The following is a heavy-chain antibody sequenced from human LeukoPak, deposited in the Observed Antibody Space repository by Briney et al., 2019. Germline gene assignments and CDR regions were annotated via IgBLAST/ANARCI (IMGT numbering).Heavy chain of an antibody. D-gene: IGHD1-26*01. CDR1: GFTFSSYS. CDR3: AKKGATTGDFDY. CDR2: ISDSGGDT. J-gene: IGHJ4*02. Sequence: PGGSLRLSCAASGFTFSSYSMNWVRQAPGKGPEWVSAISDSGGDTYYADSVKGRFTISRDNSKNTLYLQMNSLRAEDTAVYYCAKKGATTGDFDYWGQGTLVTVSS. V-gene: IGHV3-23*01.